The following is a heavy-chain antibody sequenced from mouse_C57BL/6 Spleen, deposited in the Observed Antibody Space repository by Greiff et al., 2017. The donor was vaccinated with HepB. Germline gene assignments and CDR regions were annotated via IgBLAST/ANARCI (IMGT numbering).Heavy chain of an antibody. D-gene: IGHD2-2*01. J-gene: IGHJ2*01. CDR3: ARSDGYDGYYFDY. CDR1: GYAFSSYW. CDR2: IYPGDGDT. Sequence: QVHVKQSGAELVKPGASVKISCKASGYAFSSYWMNWVKQRPGKGLEWIGQIYPGDGDTNYNGKFKGKATLTADKSSSTAYMQLSSLTSEDSAVYFCARSDGYDGYYFDYWGQGTTLTVSS. V-gene: IGHV1-80*01.